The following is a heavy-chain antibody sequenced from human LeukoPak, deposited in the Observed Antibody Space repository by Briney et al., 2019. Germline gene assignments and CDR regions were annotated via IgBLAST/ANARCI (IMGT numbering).Heavy chain of an antibody. CDR1: GYSISSGYY. CDR3: ARMSRMFSSSSGGAFDI. CDR2: IYYTGST. D-gene: IGHD6-6*01. Sequence: PSETLSLTCTVSGYSISSGYYWGWIRQPPGKGLEWIGYIYYTGSTNYNPSLKSRVTISVDTSETQISLNLTSLTPSDTALYYCARMSRMFSSSSGGAFDIWGQGTKVTVA. J-gene: IGHJ3*02. V-gene: IGHV4-61*01.